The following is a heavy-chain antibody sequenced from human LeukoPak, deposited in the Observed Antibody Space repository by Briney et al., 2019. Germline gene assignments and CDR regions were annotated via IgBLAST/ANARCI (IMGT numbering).Heavy chain of an antibody. D-gene: IGHD2-2*01. J-gene: IGHJ3*01. CDR3: ARDYVYCTSTSCYEGHTFDV. V-gene: IGHV1-18*01. CDR1: GGTFSSYA. Sequence: ASVKVSCKASGGTFSSYAISWVRQAPGQGLEWMGWISGYNGNTNYAQKLQGRVTMTTDTSTSTAYMELRSLGSDDTAVYYCARDYVYCTSTSCYEGHTFDVWGQGTMVTVSS. CDR2: ISGYNGNT.